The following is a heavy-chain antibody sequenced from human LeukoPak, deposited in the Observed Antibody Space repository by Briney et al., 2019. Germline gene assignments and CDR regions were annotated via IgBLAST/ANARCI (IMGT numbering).Heavy chain of an antibody. CDR2: IYYSGST. J-gene: IGHJ5*02. Sequence: SETLSLTCTVSGGSISSYYWSWIRQPPGKGLEWIGYIYYSGSTNYNPSLKSRVTISVDTSKNQFSLKLSSVTTADTAVYYCAGEYSSSWYRWFDPWGQGTLVTVSS. V-gene: IGHV4-59*12. D-gene: IGHD6-13*01. CDR1: GGSISSYY. CDR3: AGEYSSSWYRWFDP.